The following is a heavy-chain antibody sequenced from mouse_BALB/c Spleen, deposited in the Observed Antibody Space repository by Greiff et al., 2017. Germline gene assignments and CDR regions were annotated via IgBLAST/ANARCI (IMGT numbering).Heavy chain of an antibody. V-gene: IGHV1S81*02. CDR1: GYTFTSYY. D-gene: IGHD3-2*01. J-gene: IGHJ3*01. CDR3: TRLGDSSGFLAY. Sequence: QVQLQQPGAELVKPGASVKLSCKASGYTFTSYYMYWVKQRPGQGLEWIGGINPSNGGTNFNEKFKSKATLTVDKSSSTAYMQLSSLTSEDSAVYYCTRLGDSSGFLAYWGQGTLVTVSA. CDR2: INPSNGGT.